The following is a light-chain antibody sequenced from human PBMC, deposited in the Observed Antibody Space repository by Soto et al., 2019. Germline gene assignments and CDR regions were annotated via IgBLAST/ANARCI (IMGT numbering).Light chain of an antibody. CDR3: QQYNTWPPST. V-gene: IGKV3-15*01. J-gene: IGKJ2*01. Sequence: EIVMTQSPATLSVSPGERATLSCRASQSVFSNLAWYQQKPGQAPRLLIYGASTRATGIPARFSGSGSGTEFTLTLSSLQSEDFAVYYCQQYNTWPPSTFGQGTKLEIK. CDR1: QSVFSN. CDR2: GAS.